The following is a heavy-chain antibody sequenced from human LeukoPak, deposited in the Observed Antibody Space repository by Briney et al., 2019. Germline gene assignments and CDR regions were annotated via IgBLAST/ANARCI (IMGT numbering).Heavy chain of an antibody. CDR1: GFTFSSYG. D-gene: IGHD6-13*01. Sequence: PGGSLRLSCAASGFTFSSYGMHWVRQAPGKGPEWVAFIRYDGSNKYYADSVKGRFTISRDNSKNTLYLQMNSLRAEDTAVYYCAKDGGAAAGTADYWGQGTLVTVSS. CDR2: IRYDGSNK. V-gene: IGHV3-30*02. J-gene: IGHJ4*02. CDR3: AKDGGAAAGTADY.